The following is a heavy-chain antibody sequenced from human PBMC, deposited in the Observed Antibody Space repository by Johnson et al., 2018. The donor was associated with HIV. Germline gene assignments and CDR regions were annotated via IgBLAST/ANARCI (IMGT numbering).Heavy chain of an antibody. CDR3: ARGIIVSPDAFDF. J-gene: IGHJ3*01. D-gene: IGHD5/OR15-5a*01. V-gene: IGHV3-30*04. CDR1: GFNFSSYD. Sequence: QVQLVESGGGVVQPGGSLRLSCVVSGFNFSSYDIDWVRQAPGKGLEWLAAISYDGSNKFYADSVQGRFTISRDNSKNTLYLQMNSLRREDTAVYYCARGIIVSPDAFDFWGLGTRVTVSS. CDR2: ISYDGSNK.